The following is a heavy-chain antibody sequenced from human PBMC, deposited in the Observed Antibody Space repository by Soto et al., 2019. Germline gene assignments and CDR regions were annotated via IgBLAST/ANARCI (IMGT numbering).Heavy chain of an antibody. J-gene: IGHJ4*02. D-gene: IGHD3-16*01. CDR3: ARGGGVHDY. CDR2: IYYSGGT. V-gene: IGHV4-59*08. Sequence: PSETLSLTCTVFGGSISSYYWSWIRQPPGKGLEWIGYIYYSGGTNYNPSLKSRVTISVDTSKNQFSLKLNSVTAADTAVYYCARGGGVHDYWGQGTLVTVSS. CDR1: GGSISSYY.